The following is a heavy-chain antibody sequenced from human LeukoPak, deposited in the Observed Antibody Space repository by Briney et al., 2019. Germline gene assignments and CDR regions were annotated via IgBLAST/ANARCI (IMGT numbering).Heavy chain of an antibody. Sequence: PGGSLRLSCAASGFTFSSYAMHWVRQAPGKGLEWVAVISYDGSNKYYADSVKGRFTISRDNSKNTLYLQMNSLRAEDTAVYYCARDLQVAYYYDSSGSPSGAFDIWGQGTMVTVSS. J-gene: IGHJ3*02. D-gene: IGHD3-22*01. CDR1: GFTFSSYA. CDR2: ISYDGSNK. CDR3: ARDLQVAYYYDSSGSPSGAFDI. V-gene: IGHV3-30-3*01.